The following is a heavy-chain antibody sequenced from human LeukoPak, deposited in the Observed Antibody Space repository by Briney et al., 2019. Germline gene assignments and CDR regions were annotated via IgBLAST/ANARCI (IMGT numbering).Heavy chain of an antibody. D-gene: IGHD3-3*01. CDR3: ATDTYYDFWSGPVEY. J-gene: IGHJ4*02. CDR2: ISSSSSYI. CDR1: GFIFSSYS. Sequence: TGGSLRLSCAASGFIFSSYSMNWVRHAPGKGLEWVSSISSSSSYIYYADSVKGRFTISRDNAKNSLYLQMNSLRAEDTAVYYCATDTYYDFWSGPVEYWGQGTLVTVSS. V-gene: IGHV3-21*01.